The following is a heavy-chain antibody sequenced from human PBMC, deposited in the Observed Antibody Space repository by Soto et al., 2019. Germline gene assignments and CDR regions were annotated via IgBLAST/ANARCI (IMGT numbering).Heavy chain of an antibody. CDR3: ARVGESLGGGSGSPMAN. Sequence: SVKVSCKASGGTFSSYAISWVRQAPGQGLEWMGGIIPIFGTANYAQKFQGRVTITADESTSTAYMELSSLRSEDTAVYYCARVGESLGGGSGSPMANWGQGTLVTVSA. CDR1: GGTFSSYA. J-gene: IGHJ4*02. D-gene: IGHD3-10*01. CDR2: IIPIFGTA. V-gene: IGHV1-69*13.